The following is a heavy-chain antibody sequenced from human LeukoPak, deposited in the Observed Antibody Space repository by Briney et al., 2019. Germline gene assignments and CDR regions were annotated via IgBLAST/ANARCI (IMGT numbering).Heavy chain of an antibody. J-gene: IGHJ4*02. V-gene: IGHV4-4*07. D-gene: IGHD3-22*01. CDR1: GGSISSYY. CDR3: VTQYYSDTSSYFAN. CDR2: IYSSGST. Sequence: SETLSLTCTVSGGSISSYYWSWIRQPAGKGLEWIGRIYSSGSTNYNPSLKSRVTMSVDTSKNQFSLKLSSVTAADTAVYYCVTQYYSDTSSYFANWGQGTLVTVSS.